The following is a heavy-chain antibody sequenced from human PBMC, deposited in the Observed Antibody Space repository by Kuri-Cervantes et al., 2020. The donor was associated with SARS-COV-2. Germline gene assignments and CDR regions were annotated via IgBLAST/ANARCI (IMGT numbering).Heavy chain of an antibody. Sequence: GSLRLSCAVSGYSISSGYYWGWIRQPPGKGLEWIGEINHSGSTNYNPSLKSRVTISVDTSKNQFSLKLSSVTAADTAVYYCARNPSYQLLGWYYYYMDVWGKGTTVTVSS. V-gene: IGHV4-38-2*01. CDR2: INHSGST. CDR3: ARNPSYQLLGWYYYYMDV. D-gene: IGHD2-2*01. J-gene: IGHJ6*03. CDR1: GYSISSGYY.